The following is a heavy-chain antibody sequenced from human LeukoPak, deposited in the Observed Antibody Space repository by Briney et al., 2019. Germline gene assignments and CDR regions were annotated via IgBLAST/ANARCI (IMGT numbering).Heavy chain of an antibody. V-gene: IGHV1-69*13. CDR1: GGTFSSYA. J-gene: IGHJ6*02. CDR3: ARCVVTGYYYYYGMDV. Sequence: ASVKVSCTASGGTFSSYAISWVRQAPGQGLEWMGGIIPIFGTANYAQKFQGRVTITADESTSTAYMELSSLRSEDTAVYYCARCVVTGYYYYYGMDVWGQGTTVTVSS. D-gene: IGHD3-22*01. CDR2: IIPIFGTA.